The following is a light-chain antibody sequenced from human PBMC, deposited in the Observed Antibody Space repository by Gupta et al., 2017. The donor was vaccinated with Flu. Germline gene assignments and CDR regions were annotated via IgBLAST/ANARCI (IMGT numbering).Light chain of an antibody. Sequence: ASISCRSSQSLLHSDGYIYLYWYLQKPGQPPQLLIYLGSNRAAGVPYSFSGSGSGTDLTLKISRVEAEDVCVYYCMQALQTGFGQGTKLEIK. CDR3: MQALQTG. J-gene: IGKJ2*03. CDR2: LGS. V-gene: IGKV2-28*01. CDR1: QSLLHSDGYIY.